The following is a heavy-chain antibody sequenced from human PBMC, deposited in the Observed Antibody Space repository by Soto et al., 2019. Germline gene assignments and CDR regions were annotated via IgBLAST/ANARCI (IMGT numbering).Heavy chain of an antibody. Sequence: EVQLLESGGGLVQPGGSLRLSCAASGFTFSSYAMSWVRQAPGKGLEWVSAISGSGGSTYYADSVKGRCTISRDNSKNTLYLQMNSLRAEDTAVYYCAKARFRDSSMFLLDYWGQGTLVTVSS. J-gene: IGHJ4*02. CDR3: AKARFRDSSMFLLDY. CDR1: GFTFSSYA. D-gene: IGHD6-19*01. CDR2: ISGSGGST. V-gene: IGHV3-23*01.